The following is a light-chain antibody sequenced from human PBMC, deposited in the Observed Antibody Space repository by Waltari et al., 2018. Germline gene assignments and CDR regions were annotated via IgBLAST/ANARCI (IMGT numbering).Light chain of an antibody. Sequence: WYQQHPCKAPKLILYEVTKRPSGVSHRFSGSKSGNTASLTISGLQAEDEADYFCSSYSTGSVVVFGGGTKLTVL. CDR3: SSYSTGSVVV. J-gene: IGLJ2*01. CDR2: EVT. V-gene: IGLV2-14*01.